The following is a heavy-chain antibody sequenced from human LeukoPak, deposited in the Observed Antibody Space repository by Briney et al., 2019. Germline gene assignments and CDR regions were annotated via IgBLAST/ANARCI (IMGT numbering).Heavy chain of an antibody. Sequence: GRSLRLSCAASGFTFSSYAMHWVRQAPGKGLEWVAVISYDGSNKYYADSVKGRFNISRHNSKYTLYLQMNSLRAEDTAVYYCARGLTRNWFDPWGQGTLVTVSS. CDR2: ISYDGSNK. D-gene: IGHD2-21*02. J-gene: IGHJ5*02. V-gene: IGHV3-30*01. CDR3: ARGLTRNWFDP. CDR1: GFTFSSYA.